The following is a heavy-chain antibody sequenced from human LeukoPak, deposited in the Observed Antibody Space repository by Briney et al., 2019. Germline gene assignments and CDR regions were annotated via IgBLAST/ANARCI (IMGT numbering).Heavy chain of an antibody. Sequence: GESLKISCKGSGYSFTSYWIGWVRQMPGKGLEWMGIIYPGDSDTRYSPSFQGQVTISADKSISTAYLQWSSLKASDTAMYYCARGPTRIAVAGTAYDAFDIWGRGTMVTVSS. CDR3: ARGPTRIAVAGTAYDAFDI. D-gene: IGHD6-19*01. V-gene: IGHV5-51*01. CDR1: GYSFTSYW. J-gene: IGHJ3*02. CDR2: IYPGDSDT.